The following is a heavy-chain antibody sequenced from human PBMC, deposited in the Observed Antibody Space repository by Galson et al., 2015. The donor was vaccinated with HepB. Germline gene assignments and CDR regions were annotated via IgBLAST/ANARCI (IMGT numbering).Heavy chain of an antibody. Sequence: SVKVSCKASGGTFSSYAISWVRQAPGQGLEWMGRIIPILGIANYAQKFQGRVTITAGKSTSTAYMELSSLRSEDTAVYYCAGGGLPDYWGQGTLVTVSS. CDR1: GGTFSSYA. J-gene: IGHJ4*02. D-gene: IGHD2-15*01. CDR2: IIPILGIA. V-gene: IGHV1-69*04. CDR3: AGGGLPDY.